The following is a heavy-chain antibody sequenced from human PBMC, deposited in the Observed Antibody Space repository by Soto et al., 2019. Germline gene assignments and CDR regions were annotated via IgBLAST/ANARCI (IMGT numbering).Heavy chain of an antibody. V-gene: IGHV3-74*01. CDR3: ARELPTGTPPPYFDY. J-gene: IGHJ4*02. CDR1: GFTFTRYW. D-gene: IGHD1-1*01. CDR2: ITGDGSTT. Sequence: EVQLVESGGGLVQPGGSLRLSCAASGFTFTRYWMHWVRQAPGKGLVWVSRITGDGSTTTYADSVKGRFTIFRDNAKNTLYLQMNSRRAEETAVYYCARELPTGTPPPYFDYWGQGTLVSVSS.